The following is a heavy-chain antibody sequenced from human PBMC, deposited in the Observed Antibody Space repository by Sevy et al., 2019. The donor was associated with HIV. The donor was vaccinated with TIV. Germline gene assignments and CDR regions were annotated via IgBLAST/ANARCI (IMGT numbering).Heavy chain of an antibody. D-gene: IGHD3-3*01. CDR2: IYYSGST. J-gene: IGHJ4*02. Sequence: SETLSLTCTVSGGSVSSGSYYGSWIRQPPGKGLEWIGYIYYSGSTNYNPSLKSRVTISVDTSKNQFSLKLSSVTAADTAVYYCAREGADLEALDYWGQGTLVTVSS. V-gene: IGHV4-61*01. CDR3: AREGADLEALDY. CDR1: GGSVSSGSYY.